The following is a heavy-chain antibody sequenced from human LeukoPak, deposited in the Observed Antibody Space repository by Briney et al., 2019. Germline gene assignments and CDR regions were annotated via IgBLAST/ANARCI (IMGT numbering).Heavy chain of an antibody. V-gene: IGHV3-53*01. CDR1: GLTVSRNY. J-gene: IGHJ4*02. CDR3: ARVGGH. D-gene: IGHD3-10*01. CDR2: IYSGGST. Sequence: GGSLRLACAASGLTVSRNYMSWVRQAPGKGLESVSVIYSGGSTYYADSVRGRFTISRDNSKNTLYLQMNSLRVEDTAVYYCARVGGHWGQGTLVTVSS.